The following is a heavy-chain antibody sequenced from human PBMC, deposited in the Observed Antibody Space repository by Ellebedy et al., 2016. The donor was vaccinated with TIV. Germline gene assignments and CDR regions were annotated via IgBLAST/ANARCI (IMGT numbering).Heavy chain of an antibody. CDR2: IGSKGYGGTT. J-gene: IGHJ6*02. V-gene: IGHV3-49*04. Sequence: GGSLRLXCTASGFTFGDFAISWVRQAPGKGLEWEGFIGSKGYGGTTQYAASVKGRFTISRDDSKSIAYLQMNSLKTEDTALYYCTREAANWNYPYYYYNGMDVWGQGTTVTVSS. D-gene: IGHD1-7*01. CDR3: TREAANWNYPYYYYNGMDV. CDR1: GFTFGDFA.